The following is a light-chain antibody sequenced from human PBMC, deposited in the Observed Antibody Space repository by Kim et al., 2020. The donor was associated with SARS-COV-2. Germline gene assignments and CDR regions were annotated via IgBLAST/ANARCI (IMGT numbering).Light chain of an antibody. CDR2: LNSDGSH. Sequence: QLVLTQSPSASASLGASVKLTCTLSSGHSSYAIAWHQQQPEKGPRYLMKLNSDGSHSKGDGIPDRFSGSSSVAERYLTISSLQSEDEADYYCQTWGTGIQGVFGGGTQLTVL. J-gene: IGLJ3*02. CDR1: SGHSSYA. CDR3: QTWGTGIQGV. V-gene: IGLV4-69*01.